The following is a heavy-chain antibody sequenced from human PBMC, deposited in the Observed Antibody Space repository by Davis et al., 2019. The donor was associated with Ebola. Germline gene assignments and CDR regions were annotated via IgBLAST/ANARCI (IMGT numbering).Heavy chain of an antibody. CDR2: ISPDGSDK. CDR3: AREDYGDYYFDY. D-gene: IGHD4-17*01. CDR1: GISFSNYG. V-gene: IGHV3-30*03. Sequence: GESLKISCAASGISFSNYGMFWVRQAPGKVMEWVAVISPDGSDKNYADSGKGRFTISRDNSKNTLYLQMNSLRAEDTAVYYCAREDYGDYYFDYWGQGTLVTVSS. J-gene: IGHJ4*02.